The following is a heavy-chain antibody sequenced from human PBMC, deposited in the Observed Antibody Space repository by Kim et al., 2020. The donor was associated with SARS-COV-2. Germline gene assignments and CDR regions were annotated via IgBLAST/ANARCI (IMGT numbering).Heavy chain of an antibody. Sequence: YVDSVKGRVTISRDNVRNSLDLQMNTLRDDDTGVYYCVRDFGASVATFDFWGQGALVTVSS. V-gene: IGHV3-7*04. CDR3: VRDFGASVATFDF. J-gene: IGHJ4*02. D-gene: IGHD2-15*01.